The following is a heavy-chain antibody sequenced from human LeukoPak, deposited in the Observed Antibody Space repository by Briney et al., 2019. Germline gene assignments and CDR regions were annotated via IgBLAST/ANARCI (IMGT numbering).Heavy chain of an antibody. J-gene: IGHJ4*02. CDR2: IIPIFGTA. V-gene: IGHV1-69*13. Sequence: ASVKVSCKASGGTFSSYAISWVRQAPGQGLEWMGGIIPIFGTANYAQKFQGRVTITADESTSTAYMGLSSLRSEDTAVYYCARARDWAGYSYGFYYWGQGTLVTVSS. CDR3: ARARDWAGYSYGFYY. CDR1: GGTFSSYA. D-gene: IGHD5-18*01.